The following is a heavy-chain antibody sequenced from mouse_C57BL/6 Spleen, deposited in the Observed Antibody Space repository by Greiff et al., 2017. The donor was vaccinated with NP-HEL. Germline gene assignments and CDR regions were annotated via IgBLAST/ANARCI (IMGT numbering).Heavy chain of an antibody. CDR3: ARHTGYGYYFDY. CDR2: ISSCGSYT. V-gene: IGHV5-6*01. Sequence: EVQLMESGGDLVKPGGSLKLSCAASGFTFSSYGMPWVRQTPDKRLEWVATISSCGSYTYYTHSFKGPSTISRDNATNTLYLQLSSLKSEDTAMYYCARHTGYGYYFDYWGQGTTLTVSS. D-gene: IGHD2-2*01. CDR1: GFTFSSYG. J-gene: IGHJ2*01.